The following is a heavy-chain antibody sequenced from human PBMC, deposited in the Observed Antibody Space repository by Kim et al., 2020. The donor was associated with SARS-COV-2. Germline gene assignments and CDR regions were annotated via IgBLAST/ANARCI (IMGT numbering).Heavy chain of an antibody. J-gene: IGHJ6*02. CDR2: INHSGST. CDR1: GCSFLFYS. Sequence: SETLSLTCAVYGCSFLFYSWSWIRQPPGKGLEWIGEINHSGSTNYNPSLKSRVTISVDTSKNQFSLKLSSVTAADTAVYYCARDRPMVRAYYYGMDVWGQGTTVTVSS. CDR3: ARDRPMVRAYYYGMDV. V-gene: IGHV4-34*01. D-gene: IGHD3-10*01.